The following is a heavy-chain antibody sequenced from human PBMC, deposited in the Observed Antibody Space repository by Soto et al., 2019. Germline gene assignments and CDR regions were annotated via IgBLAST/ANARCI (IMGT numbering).Heavy chain of an antibody. V-gene: IGHV3-30-3*01. D-gene: IGHD6-13*01. J-gene: IGHJ6*02. CDR3: ARDRWAPYSSYYYYYGMDF. CDR1: GFTFSSYA. Sequence: GGSLRLSCAASGFTFSSYAMHWVRQAPGKGLEWVAVISYDGSNKYYADSVKGRFTISRDNSKNTLYLQMNSLRAEDTAVYYCARDRWAPYSSYYYYYGMDFWGQGTTVTVSS. CDR2: ISYDGSNK.